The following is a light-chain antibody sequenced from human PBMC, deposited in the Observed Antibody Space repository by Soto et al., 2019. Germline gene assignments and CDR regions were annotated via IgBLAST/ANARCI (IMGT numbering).Light chain of an antibody. Sequence: QSVLTQPPSASGSPGQSVTISCTGTSSDVGGYNYVSWYQQHPGKAPKLVIYEVSKRPSGVPDRFSGSKSGNTASLTVSGLQVEDEADYYCSSYAGSNNLRVFGTGTKLTVL. CDR3: SSYAGSNNLRV. J-gene: IGLJ1*01. V-gene: IGLV2-8*01. CDR1: SSDVGGYNY. CDR2: EVS.